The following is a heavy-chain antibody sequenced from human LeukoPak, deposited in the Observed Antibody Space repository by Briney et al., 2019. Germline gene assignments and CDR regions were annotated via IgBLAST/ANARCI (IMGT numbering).Heavy chain of an antibody. V-gene: IGHV1-69*01. CDR1: GGTFSSYA. J-gene: IGHJ6*03. D-gene: IGHD2-2*01. Sequence: SVKVSCKASGGTFSSYAISWVRQAPGQGLEWMGGIIPIFGTANYAQKFQGRVTITADESTSTAYMELSSLRSEDTAVYYCARAPYRYCSSTSCYDPYYYYMDVWGKGTTVTVSS. CDR3: ARAPYRYCSSTSCYDPYYYYMDV. CDR2: IIPIFGTA.